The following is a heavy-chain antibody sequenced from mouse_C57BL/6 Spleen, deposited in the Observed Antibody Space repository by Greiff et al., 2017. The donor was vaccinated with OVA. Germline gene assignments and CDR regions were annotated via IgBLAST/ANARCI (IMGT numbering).Heavy chain of an antibody. V-gene: IGHV3-1*01. CDR2: ISYSGST. Sequence: VQLQQSGPGMVKPSQSLSLTCTVTGYSITSGYDWHWIRHFPGNKLEWMGYISYSGSTNYNPSLKSRISITHDTSKNHFFLKLNSVTTEDTATYYCARARTGRGGFAYWGQGTLVTVSA. J-gene: IGHJ3*01. CDR1: GYSITSGYD. D-gene: IGHD4-1*01. CDR3: ARARTGRGGFAY.